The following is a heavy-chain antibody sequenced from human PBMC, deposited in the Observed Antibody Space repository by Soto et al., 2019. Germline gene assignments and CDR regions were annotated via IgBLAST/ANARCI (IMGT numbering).Heavy chain of an antibody. V-gene: IGHV3-30*04. J-gene: IGHJ4*02. D-gene: IGHD6-6*01. Sequence: QVQLVESGGGVVQPGRSLRLSCTASGFTFSNFAMHWVRQAPGKGLEWLAVISYDGSKEYYAESVEGRFTVSRDNSKKSLWLEMNSLRADDTDLYYCARDHLYSSSSLGYWGQGTLLTVSS. CDR2: ISYDGSKE. CDR1: GFTFSNFA. CDR3: ARDHLYSSSSLGY.